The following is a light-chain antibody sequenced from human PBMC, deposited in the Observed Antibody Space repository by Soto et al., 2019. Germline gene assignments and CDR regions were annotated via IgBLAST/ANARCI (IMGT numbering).Light chain of an antibody. CDR2: DAS. J-gene: IGKJ3*01. CDR1: QSVSTY. V-gene: IGKV3-11*01. CDR3: QQRSNWPPFT. Sequence: EIVLTQSPGTLSLSPGERATLSCRASQSVSTYLAWYQQKPGQAPRLFIYDASNRATGIPARFSGSGSGTDFTLTISSLEPEDFAVYYCQQRSNWPPFTFGPGTKVDIK.